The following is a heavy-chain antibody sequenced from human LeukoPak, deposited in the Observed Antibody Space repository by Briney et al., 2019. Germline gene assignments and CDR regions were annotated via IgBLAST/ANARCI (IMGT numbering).Heavy chain of an antibody. CDR1: GFRFSSYG. J-gene: IGHJ4*02. V-gene: IGHV3-7*01. Sequence: GGSLRLSCAASGFRFSSYGMHWVRQAPGKGLEWVANIKEDGGEKYYGDSVKGRFTISRDNAKNSLYLEMNSLRVEDTAVYYCARDSSGYQWGQGTLVTVSS. D-gene: IGHD3-22*01. CDR2: IKEDGGEK. CDR3: ARDSSGYQ.